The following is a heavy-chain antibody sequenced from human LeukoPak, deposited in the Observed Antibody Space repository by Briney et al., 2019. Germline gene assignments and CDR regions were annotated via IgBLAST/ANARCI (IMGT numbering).Heavy chain of an antibody. CDR1: GGSISSYY. CDR3: ARDFPENYDILTGYYSGWFDP. D-gene: IGHD3-9*01. Sequence: PSETLSLTCTVSGGSISSYYWSWIRQPPGKGLEWIGYIYYSGSTNYNPSLKSRVTISVDTFKNQFSLKLSSVTAADTAVYYCARDFPENYDILTGYYSGWFDPWGQGTLVTVSS. V-gene: IGHV4-59*01. CDR2: IYYSGST. J-gene: IGHJ5*02.